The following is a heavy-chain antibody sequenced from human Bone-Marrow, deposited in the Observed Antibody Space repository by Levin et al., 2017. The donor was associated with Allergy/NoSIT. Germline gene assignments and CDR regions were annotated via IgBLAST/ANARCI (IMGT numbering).Heavy chain of an antibody. CDR3: AKMEQQLVQGTFQE. CDR1: GFTSGYFA. Sequence: LSLTCAASGFTSGYFAMSWVRPTPGKGLEWVSSIIGSGSATYYAESVRGRFTISRDASKNTLYLQMNNLRADDTALYYCAKMEQQLVQGTFQEWGQGTLVTVSS. D-gene: IGHD1-1*01. CDR2: IIGSGSAT. J-gene: IGHJ1*01. V-gene: IGHV3-23*01.